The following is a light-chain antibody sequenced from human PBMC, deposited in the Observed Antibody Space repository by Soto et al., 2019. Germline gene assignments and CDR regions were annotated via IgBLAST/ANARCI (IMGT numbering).Light chain of an antibody. CDR2: KAA. J-gene: IGKJ1*01. CDR3: QHYNSYSEA. V-gene: IGKV1-5*03. CDR1: QNIINY. Sequence: DVQMTPYTSSLSASVGDRVTITCRASQNIINYYNSYQQKTGKAPTLLIYKAATFKSRGPSRISGSGSGREFTLTIISLQPDDFATYYCQHYNSYSEAFGQGTKVDNK.